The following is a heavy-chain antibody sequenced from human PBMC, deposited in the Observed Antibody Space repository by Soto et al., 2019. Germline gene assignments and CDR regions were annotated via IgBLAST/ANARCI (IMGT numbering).Heavy chain of an antibody. CDR2: ISGSGGST. CDR1: GFTFISFA. D-gene: IGHD3-9*01. CDR3: AKDQPAYYAILTGYYYYYYYMDV. V-gene: IGHV3-23*01. Sequence: AGGSLRLSCAAAGFTFISFAMSWVRQAPGKGLEWVSAISGSGGSTYYADSVKGRFTISRDNSKNTLYLQMNSLRAEDTAVYYCAKDQPAYYAILTGYYYYYYYMDVWGKGTTVTVSS. J-gene: IGHJ6*03.